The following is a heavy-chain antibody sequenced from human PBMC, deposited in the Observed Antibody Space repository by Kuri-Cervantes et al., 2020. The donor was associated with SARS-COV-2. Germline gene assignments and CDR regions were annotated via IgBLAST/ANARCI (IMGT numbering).Heavy chain of an antibody. V-gene: IGHV3-21*01. Sequence: GGSLRLSCTASGFTFGDYAMSWVRQAPGKGLEWVSSISSSSSYIYYADSVKGRFTISRDNAKNSLYLQMNSLRAEDTAVYYCAREDSYGYGDYWGQGTLVTVSS. J-gene: IGHJ4*02. CDR2: ISSSSSYI. D-gene: IGHD5-18*01. CDR1: GFTFGDYA. CDR3: AREDSYGYGDY.